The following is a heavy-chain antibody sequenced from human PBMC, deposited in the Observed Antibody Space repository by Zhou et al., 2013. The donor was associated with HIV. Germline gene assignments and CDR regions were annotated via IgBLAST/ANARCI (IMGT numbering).Heavy chain of an antibody. Sequence: QVQLVQSGAEVRKPGSSVKVSCKASGDTFSSFSFSWVRQAPGQGLEWMGGTIPIFGTADYAPKFQGRLTISTDESTTTVYMQLRSLRSDDTAVYFCARDIVVEPAAGRGYYYMDVWGRGTNGQPSP. J-gene: IGHJ6*03. CDR1: GDTFSSFS. D-gene: IGHD2-2*01. CDR3: ARDIVVEPAAGRGYYYMDV. V-gene: IGHV1-69*05. CDR2: TIPIFGTA.